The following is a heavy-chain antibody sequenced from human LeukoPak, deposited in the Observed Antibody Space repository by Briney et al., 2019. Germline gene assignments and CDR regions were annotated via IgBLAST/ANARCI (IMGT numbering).Heavy chain of an antibody. J-gene: IGHJ4*02. V-gene: IGHV3-7*01. CDR3: ARDRSYSEF. CDR1: GFTFSSYG. Sequence: PGRSLRLSCAASGFTFSSYGMHWVRQAPGKGLEWVANIKEDGSEKNYVDSVKGRFTISRDNAKNSLYLQMNSLRAEDTGVYYCARDRSYSEFWGQGTLVTVSS. CDR2: IKEDGSEK. D-gene: IGHD1-26*01.